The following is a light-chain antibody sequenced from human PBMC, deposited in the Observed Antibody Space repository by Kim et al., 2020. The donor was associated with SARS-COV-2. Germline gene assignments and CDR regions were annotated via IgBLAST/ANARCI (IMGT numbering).Light chain of an antibody. V-gene: IGKV1-17*01. CDR3: QHYGNYSWT. J-gene: IGKJ1*01. CDR2: AAS. CDR1: QGIRND. Sequence: DIQMTQSPSSLSASVGDRVTITCRASQGIRNDLGWYQQKPGKAPKRLISAASSLQSGVPSRFSGSGSGTEFTLTISSLQPDDFATYYCQHYGNYSWTFGQGTKVDIK.